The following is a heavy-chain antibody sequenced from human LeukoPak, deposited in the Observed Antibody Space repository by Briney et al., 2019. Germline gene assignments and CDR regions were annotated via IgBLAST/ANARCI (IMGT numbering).Heavy chain of an antibody. CDR1: GGTFSSYA. V-gene: IGHV1-69*13. Sequence: VASVKVSCKASGGTFSSYAISWLRQAPGQGLEWMGGIIPIFGTANYAQKFQGRVTITADESTSTAYMELSSLRSEDTAVYYCARENPYYYDSSGSTALLDYWGQGTLVTVSS. J-gene: IGHJ4*02. CDR2: IIPIFGTA. D-gene: IGHD3-22*01. CDR3: ARENPYYYDSSGSTALLDY.